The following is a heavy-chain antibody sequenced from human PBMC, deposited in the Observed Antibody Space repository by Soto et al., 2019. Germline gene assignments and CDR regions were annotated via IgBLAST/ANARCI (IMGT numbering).Heavy chain of an antibody. V-gene: IGHV1-2*06. Sequence: VASVKVSCKASGYTFSAYYLNWVRQAPGQGLEWVGRINPKTGVTDYAERFQDRVTMTSDTSVSTGYMDLRRLTSDDTAVYYCARDTTGSSRGNWFDPWGQGTLVTVSS. J-gene: IGHJ5*02. D-gene: IGHD3-10*01. CDR3: ARDTTGSSRGNWFDP. CDR1: GYTFSAYY. CDR2: INPKTGVT.